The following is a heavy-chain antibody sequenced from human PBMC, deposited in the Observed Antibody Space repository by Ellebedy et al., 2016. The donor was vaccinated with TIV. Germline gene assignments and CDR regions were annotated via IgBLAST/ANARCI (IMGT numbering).Heavy chain of an antibody. CDR1: GYTFTSYG. Sequence: AASVKVSCKASGYTFTSYGISWVRQAPGQGLEWMGWISAYNGNTNYARKLQGKVTMTTDTSTSTAYMELSSLRSEDTAVYYCARGVYSMGNFDYWGQGTLVTVSS. D-gene: IGHD2-8*01. CDR2: ISAYNGNT. CDR3: ARGVYSMGNFDY. J-gene: IGHJ4*02. V-gene: IGHV1-18*01.